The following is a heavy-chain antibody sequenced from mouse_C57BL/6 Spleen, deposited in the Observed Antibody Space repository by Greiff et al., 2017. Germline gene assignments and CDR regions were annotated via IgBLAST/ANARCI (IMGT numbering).Heavy chain of an antibody. CDR3: ARSSGQLNAMDY. J-gene: IGHJ4*01. Sequence: QVQLQQSGAELVKPGASVKISCKASGYAFSSYWMNWVKQRPGKGLEWIGQIYPGDGDTNYNGKFKGKATLTADKSSSTAYMQLSSLTSEDSAVYFCARSSGQLNAMDYWGQGTSVTVSS. CDR1: GYAFSSYW. CDR2: IYPGDGDT. V-gene: IGHV1-80*01. D-gene: IGHD3-2*02.